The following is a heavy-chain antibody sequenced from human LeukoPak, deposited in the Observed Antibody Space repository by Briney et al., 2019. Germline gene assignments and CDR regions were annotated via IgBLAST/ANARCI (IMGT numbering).Heavy chain of an antibody. CDR3: VRGRDYDFWSGHLDY. J-gene: IGHJ4*02. CDR1: GGSFSGYY. CDR2: INHSGST. Sequence: PSETLSLTCAVYGGSFSGYYWSWIRQPPGKGLEWIGEINHSGSTNYNPSLKSRVTISVDTSKNQFSLKLSSVTAADTAVYYCVRGRDYDFWSGHLDYWGQGTLVTVSS. D-gene: IGHD3-3*01. V-gene: IGHV4-34*01.